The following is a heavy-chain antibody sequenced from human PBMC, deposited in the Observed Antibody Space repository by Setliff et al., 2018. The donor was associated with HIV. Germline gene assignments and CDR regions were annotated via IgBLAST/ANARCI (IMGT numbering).Heavy chain of an antibody. D-gene: IGHD3-10*01. V-gene: IGHV1-8*01. Sequence: ASVKVSCKASGYTFTSSDINWVRQATGQGLEWMGWMNPHSGNTGYAQKFQGRVTMTRSTSISTAYMELSSLRSEDTAVYYCARAPRITMVRGVSSWFDPWGQGTLVTVSS. J-gene: IGHJ5*02. CDR3: ARAPRITMVRGVSSWFDP. CDR2: MNPHSGNT. CDR1: GYTFTSSD.